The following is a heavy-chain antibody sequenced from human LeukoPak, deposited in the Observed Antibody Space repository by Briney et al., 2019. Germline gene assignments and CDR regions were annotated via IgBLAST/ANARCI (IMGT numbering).Heavy chain of an antibody. CDR3: VGDRTGTPIL. Sequence: GGSLRLSCAASGFTFSSYSMNWVRQAPGKGLEWVSCISRTSRYIYYADSVKGRFTISRDNAKNSLYLQMNSLRAEDTAVYYCVGDRTGTPILWGQGTLVIVSS. J-gene: IGHJ4*02. CDR1: GFTFSSYS. CDR2: ISRTSRYI. V-gene: IGHV3-21*01. D-gene: IGHD1-1*01.